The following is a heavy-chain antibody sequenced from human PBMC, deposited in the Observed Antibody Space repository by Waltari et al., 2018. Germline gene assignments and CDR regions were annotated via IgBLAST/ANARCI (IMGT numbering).Heavy chain of an antibody. V-gene: IGHV3-49*04. J-gene: IGHJ4*02. D-gene: IGHD3-22*01. Sequence: EVQLVESGGGLVQPGRSLRLSCTASGFTFGDYAMSWVRQAPGKGLEWVGFIRSKDYGGKTEYAASVKGRFTISRDDSKSIAYLQMNSLKTEDTAVYYCTRDYYDSSGYYYPFDYWGQGTLVTVSS. CDR3: TRDYYDSSGYYYPFDY. CDR2: IRSKDYGGKT. CDR1: GFTFGDYA.